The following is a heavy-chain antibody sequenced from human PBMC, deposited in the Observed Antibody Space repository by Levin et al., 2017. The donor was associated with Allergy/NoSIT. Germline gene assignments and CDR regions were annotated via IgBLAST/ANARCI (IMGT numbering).Heavy chain of an antibody. Sequence: SCKASGYTFTSYGISWVRQAPGQGLEWMGWISAYNGNTNYAQKLQGRVTMTTDTSTSTAYMELRSLRSDDTAVYYCARDQYYGSGSFLNFDYWGQGTLVTVSS. D-gene: IGHD3-10*01. CDR3: ARDQYYGSGSFLNFDY. CDR2: ISAYNGNT. V-gene: IGHV1-18*01. J-gene: IGHJ4*02. CDR1: GYTFTSYG.